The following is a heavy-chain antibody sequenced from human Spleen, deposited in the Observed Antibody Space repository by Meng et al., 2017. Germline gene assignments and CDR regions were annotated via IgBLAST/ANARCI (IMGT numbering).Heavy chain of an antibody. J-gene: IGHJ5*02. CDR1: GVTFSSYE. V-gene: IGHV3-48*03. CDR3: EIGMFDP. Sequence: GESLKISCVASGVTFSSYEMNWVRQASGKGLEWVSYISSSGSTIYYADSMKGRFTISRDNAKNSLYLQMNSLRVEDTAVYYCEIGMFDPWGQGTLVTVSS. CDR2: ISSSGSTI.